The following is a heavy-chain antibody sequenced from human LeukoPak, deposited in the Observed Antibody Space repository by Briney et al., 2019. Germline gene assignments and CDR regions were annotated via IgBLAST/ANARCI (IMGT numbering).Heavy chain of an antibody. J-gene: IGHJ6*04. CDR3: ARDKKDYYYYGMDV. Sequence: PSETLSLTCAVYGGSFSGYYWSWIRQPPGKGLEWIGEINHRGSTNYNPSLKSRVTISVDTSKNQFSLKLSSVTAADTAVYYCARDKKDYYYYGMDVWGKGTTVTVSS. V-gene: IGHV4-34*01. CDR1: GGSFSGYY. D-gene: IGHD2-15*01. CDR2: INHRGST.